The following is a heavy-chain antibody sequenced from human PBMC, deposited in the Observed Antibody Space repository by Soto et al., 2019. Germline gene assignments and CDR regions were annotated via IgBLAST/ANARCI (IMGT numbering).Heavy chain of an antibody. Sequence: SETLSLTGAVSGYSISNGYYWGWIRQPPGKGLEWIGSIYHTGSTYYNPSLKSRVTISVDTSKNQFSLKLSSVTAADTAAYYCARRHSSNWYGLDYWGQGTLVTVSS. J-gene: IGHJ4*02. V-gene: IGHV4-38-2*01. CDR3: ARRHSSNWYGLDY. CDR1: GYSISNGYY. D-gene: IGHD6-13*01. CDR2: IYHTGST.